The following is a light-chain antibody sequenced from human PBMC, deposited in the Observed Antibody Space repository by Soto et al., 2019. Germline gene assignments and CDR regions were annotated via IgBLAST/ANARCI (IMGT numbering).Light chain of an antibody. CDR2: DVS. CDR3: CSYAGSYSYV. J-gene: IGLJ1*01. V-gene: IGLV2-11*01. Sequence: QSALTQPRSVSGSPGQSVTISCTGTTSDIGRYDYVSWYQQHPGKAPKLMIYDVSERPSGVPGRFSGSKSGNTASLTISGLQADDEADYYCCSYAGSYSYVFGTGIKVTVL. CDR1: TSDIGRYDY.